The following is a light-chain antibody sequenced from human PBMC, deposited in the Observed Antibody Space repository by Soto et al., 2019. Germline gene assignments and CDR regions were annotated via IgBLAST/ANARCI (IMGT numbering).Light chain of an antibody. J-gene: IGKJ3*01. Sequence: DIQMTQSPASLAASLGDRITISCRASQTISNYLNWYHQKPGEAPKILIYGASTLQSKVPSSVSGSGSGTEFTLSISSLQPEDFGTYYCQQSYNVPFTFGPGTKVDVK. CDR1: QTISNY. CDR3: QQSYNVPFT. CDR2: GAS. V-gene: IGKV1-39*01.